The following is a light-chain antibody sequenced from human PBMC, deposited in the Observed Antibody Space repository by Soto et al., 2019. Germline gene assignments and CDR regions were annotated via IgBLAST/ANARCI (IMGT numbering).Light chain of an antibody. CDR1: QSVSSSY. Sequence: EIVLTQSPATLSVSAGGTVTLSCRASQSVSSSYLAWYQQKPGQAPRLLIYGASSRATGIPDRFSGSGSGTDFTLTISRLEPEDFAVYYCQQYGSSPQTFGQGTKVDIK. CDR2: GAS. V-gene: IGKV3-20*01. J-gene: IGKJ1*01. CDR3: QQYGSSPQT.